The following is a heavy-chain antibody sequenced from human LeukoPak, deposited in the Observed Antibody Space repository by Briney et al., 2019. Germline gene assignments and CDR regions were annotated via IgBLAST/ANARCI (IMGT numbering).Heavy chain of an antibody. CDR1: GVSISSGGYS. CDR2: IYHSGNT. V-gene: IGHV4-30-2*01. Sequence: SQTLSLTCTVSGVSISSGGYSWSWIRQPPGKDLEWIGYIYHSGNTYYNPSLKSRVTISVDRSKNQFSLKLTSVTAADTAVYYCARGGDSSGFYYYFDYWGQGTLVTVSS. D-gene: IGHD3-22*01. CDR3: ARGGDSSGFYYYFDY. J-gene: IGHJ4*02.